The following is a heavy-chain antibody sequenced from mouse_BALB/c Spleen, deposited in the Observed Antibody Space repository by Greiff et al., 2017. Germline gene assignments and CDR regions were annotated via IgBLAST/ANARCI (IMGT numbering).Heavy chain of an antibody. CDR1: GFDFSRYW. CDR3: ARKIHYYGLYAMDY. CDR2: INPDSSTI. Sequence: EVKLLESGGGLVQPGGSLKLSCAASGFDFSRYWMSWVRQAPGKGLEWIGEINPDSSTINYTPSLKDKFIISRDNAKNTLYLQMSKVRSEDTALYYCARKIHYYGLYAMDYWGQGTSVTVSS. V-gene: IGHV4-1*02. J-gene: IGHJ4*01. D-gene: IGHD1-2*01.